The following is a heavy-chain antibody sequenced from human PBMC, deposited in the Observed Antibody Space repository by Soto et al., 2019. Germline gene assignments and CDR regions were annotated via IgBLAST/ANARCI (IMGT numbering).Heavy chain of an antibody. CDR2: ISGSGGST. Sequence: GGSLRLSCAASGFTFSSYAMSWVRQAPGKGLEWVSAISGSGGSTYYADSVKGRFTISRDNSKNTLYLQMNSLRAEDTAVYYCAKIADPYYDYIWGTLLSYYMDVWGKGTTVTVSS. CDR1: GFTFSSYA. J-gene: IGHJ6*03. D-gene: IGHD3-16*01. CDR3: AKIADPYYDYIWGTLLSYYMDV. V-gene: IGHV3-23*01.